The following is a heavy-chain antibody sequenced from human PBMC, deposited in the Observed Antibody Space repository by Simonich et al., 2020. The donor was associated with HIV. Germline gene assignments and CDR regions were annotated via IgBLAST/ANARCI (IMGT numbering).Heavy chain of an antibody. CDR3: ARDTGTLYRSDSRSVSNWFDP. J-gene: IGHJ5*02. D-gene: IGHD3-10*01. CDR2: INAYNGTT. CDR1: GYTFTSYG. V-gene: IGHV1-18*01. Sequence: QVQLVQSGAEVKKPGASVKVSCKASGYTFTSYGISWVRQAPGQGLEWMGWINAYNGTTNYAQKLQGKVTMTTDTSTSTAYMELRSLRSDDTAVYYCARDTGTLYRSDSRSVSNWFDPWGQGTLVTVSS.